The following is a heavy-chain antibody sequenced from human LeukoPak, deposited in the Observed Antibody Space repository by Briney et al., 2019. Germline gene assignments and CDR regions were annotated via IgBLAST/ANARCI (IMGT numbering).Heavy chain of an antibody. CDR2: IYSGGRT. V-gene: IGHV3-66*01. D-gene: IGHD4/OR15-4a*01. CDR3: ARVHGAYPFDY. Sequence: GGSLRLSCAASGFTVSRNYMSWVRQAPGKGLEWVSVIYSGGRTYYADSVKGRFTISRDYSKNTLYLQMNSLRAEDTAVYYCARVHGAYPFDYWGQGTLVTVSS. J-gene: IGHJ4*02. CDR1: GFTVSRNY.